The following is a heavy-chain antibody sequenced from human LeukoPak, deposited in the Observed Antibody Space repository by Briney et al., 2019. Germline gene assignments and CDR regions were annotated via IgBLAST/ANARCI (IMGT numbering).Heavy chain of an antibody. Sequence: NPSEALSLTCTVSGYSISSGGYFWSWIRQHPGKGPEWIGYIYYSGSTYYNPSLKSRVTISVDTSKNQFSLQLSSVTAADTAVYYCARVGEMATIRDWGQGTLVSVSS. J-gene: IGHJ4*02. V-gene: IGHV4-31*03. CDR2: IYYSGST. D-gene: IGHD5-24*01. CDR1: GYSISSGGYF. CDR3: ARVGEMATIRD.